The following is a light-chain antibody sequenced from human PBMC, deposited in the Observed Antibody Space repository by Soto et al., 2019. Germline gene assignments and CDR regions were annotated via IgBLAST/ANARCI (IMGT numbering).Light chain of an antibody. J-gene: IGLJ1*01. CDR3: QSYDSSLSGF. Sequence: SVLTQPPSVSGAPGQRVTISCTGSSSNIGAGYDVHWYQQLPGTAPKLLIYGNSNRPSGVPDRFSGSKSGTSASLAITGLQAEDEADYYCQSYDSSLSGFFGTGTKVTVL. CDR1: SSNIGAGYD. V-gene: IGLV1-40*01. CDR2: GNS.